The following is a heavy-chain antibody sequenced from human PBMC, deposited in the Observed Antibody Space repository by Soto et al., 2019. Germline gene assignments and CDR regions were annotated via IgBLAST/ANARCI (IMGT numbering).Heavy chain of an antibody. Sequence: GGSLRLSWAASGFTFSDYGMHWVRQAPGKGLEWVAVISYDERNKYYADSVKGRFTISRDNSKNTLYLRMNSLRAEDTAMYYCANTNYDFGGMDVWGPGTTGTVFS. CDR3: ANTNYDFGGMDV. CDR1: GFTFSDYG. V-gene: IGHV3-30*18. D-gene: IGHD3-16*01. CDR2: ISYDERNK. J-gene: IGHJ6*02.